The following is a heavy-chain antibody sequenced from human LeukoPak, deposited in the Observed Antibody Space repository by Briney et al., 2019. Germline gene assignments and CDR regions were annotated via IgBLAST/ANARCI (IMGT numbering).Heavy chain of an antibody. CDR3: GGYCSDDECPMFAN. J-gene: IGHJ4*02. CDR2: IKQDGSEK. Sequence: PGGSLRLSCAATGFTFSKYRMNWVRQAPGKGLEWVANIKQDGSEKNYVDSVKGRLTISRDNAKKSLYLQMNSLRVDDTAVYYCGGYCSDDECPMFANWGQGTLVTVSS. CDR1: GFTFSKYR. V-gene: IGHV3-7*01. D-gene: IGHD2-15*01.